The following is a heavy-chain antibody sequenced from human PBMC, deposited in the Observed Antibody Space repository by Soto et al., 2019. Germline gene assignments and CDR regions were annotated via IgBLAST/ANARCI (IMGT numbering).Heavy chain of an antibody. CDR1: GLSVEYSV. CDR2: IRGKAYGGTT. J-gene: IGHJ4*02. CDR3: ARPYCGVCSFFDY. Sequence: LSCAACGLSVEYSVVAWSLQAKGKGLEWVGFIRGKAYGGTTEYAASVTGRFTISRDDSKSIAYLQMNSLKTEDTAVYYCARPYCGVCSFFDYSGEGPLVTVYS. V-gene: IGHV3-49*02. D-gene: IGHD2-21*01.